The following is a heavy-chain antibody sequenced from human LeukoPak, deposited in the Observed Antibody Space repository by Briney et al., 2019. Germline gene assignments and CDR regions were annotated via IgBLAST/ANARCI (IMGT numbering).Heavy chain of an antibody. CDR3: ARDSGYGYNTFPTADY. D-gene: IGHD5-24*01. CDR1: GFTFSSYA. V-gene: IGHV3-23*01. CDR2: ISRSGNST. J-gene: IGHJ4*02. Sequence: GGSLRLSCVVSGFTFSSYAMSWVRQAPGKGLEWVSTISRSGNSTYYPDSVKGRFTISRDNSKNTLYLQMNSLRAEDTAVYYCARDSGYGYNTFPTADYWGQGILVTVSS.